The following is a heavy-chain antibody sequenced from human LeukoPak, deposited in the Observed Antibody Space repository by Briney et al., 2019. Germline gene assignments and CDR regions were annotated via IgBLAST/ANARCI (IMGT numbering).Heavy chain of an antibody. CDR2: IYYSGST. CDR3: ARDLQLGRFDP. V-gene: IGHV4-59*01. J-gene: IGHJ5*02. CDR1: GGSISSYY. Sequence: SETLSLTCTVSGGSISSYYWSWIRQPPGKGLEWIGYIYYSGSTNYNPSLKSRVTISVDTSKNQFSLKLSSVTAADTAVYYCARDLQLGRFDPWGQGTLVTVSS. D-gene: IGHD6-13*01.